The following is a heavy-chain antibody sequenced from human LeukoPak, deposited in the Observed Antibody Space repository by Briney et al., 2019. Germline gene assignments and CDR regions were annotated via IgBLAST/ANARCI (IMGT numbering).Heavy chain of an antibody. Sequence: ASVTVSCKASGYTFTGYYMHWVRQAPGQGLEWMGWINLNSGGTNYSQKFQGRVTITRDKSISTDYMELTRLRSDDTAVYYCARDNGDYWFDYWGQGTLVTVSS. J-gene: IGHJ4*02. CDR3: ARDNGDYWFDY. D-gene: IGHD4-17*01. V-gene: IGHV1-2*02. CDR2: INLNSGGT. CDR1: GYTFTGYY.